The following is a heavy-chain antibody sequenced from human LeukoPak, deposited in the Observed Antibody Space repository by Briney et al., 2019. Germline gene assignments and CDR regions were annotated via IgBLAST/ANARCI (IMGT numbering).Heavy chain of an antibody. V-gene: IGHV3-7*01. CDR2: IKQDGSEK. Sequence: GGSLRLSCAASGFTFSTYWMSGVRQAPGKGVEWVANIKQDGSEKYYVDSVKGRFTISRDNAKNSLYLQMNSLRAEDTAMYYCARDSAGNDYWGQGTLVTVSS. CDR3: ARDSAGNDY. CDR1: GFTFSTYW. D-gene: IGHD6-13*01. J-gene: IGHJ4*02.